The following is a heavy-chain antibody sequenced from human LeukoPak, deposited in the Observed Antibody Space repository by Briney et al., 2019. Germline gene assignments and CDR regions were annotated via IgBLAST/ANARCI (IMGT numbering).Heavy chain of an antibody. V-gene: IGHV4-34*01. CDR1: GGSFSGYY. J-gene: IGHJ4*02. Sequence: SETLSLTCAVYGGSFSGYYWSWIRQPPGKWLEWIGEINHSGSTNYNPSLKSRVTISVDTSKNQFSLKLSSVTAADTAVYYCASITIEAAGRSDYWGQGTLVTVSS. D-gene: IGHD6-13*01. CDR3: ASITIEAAGRSDY. CDR2: INHSGST.